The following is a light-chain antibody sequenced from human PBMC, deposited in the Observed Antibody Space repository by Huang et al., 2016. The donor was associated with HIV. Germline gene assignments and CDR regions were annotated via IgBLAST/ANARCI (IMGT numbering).Light chain of an antibody. J-gene: IGKJ1*01. CDR3: QQYDNLPWT. CDR1: QDISTY. V-gene: IGKV1-33*01. Sequence: DIQMTQSPSSLFASVGDRVTITCQASQDISTYLNWYQQKPGNAPKVLIYAASNLETGVPSRCSGSGSGTDFTFTISSLQPGDIATYYCQQYDNLPWTFGQGTKVEIK. CDR2: AAS.